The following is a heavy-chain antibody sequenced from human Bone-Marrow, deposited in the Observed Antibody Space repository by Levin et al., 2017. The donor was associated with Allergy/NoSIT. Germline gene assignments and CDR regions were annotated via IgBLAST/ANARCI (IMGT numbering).Heavy chain of an antibody. CDR2: ISYDGSNK. CDR3: AKETTGFDY. D-gene: IGHD4-11*01. CDR1: GFTFSSYG. V-gene: IGHV3-30*18. J-gene: IGHJ4*02. Sequence: GGSLRLSCAASGFTFSSYGMHWVRQAPGKGLEWVAVISYDGSNKYYADSVKGRFTISRDNSKNTLYLQMNSLRAEDTAVYYCAKETTGFDYWGQGTLVTVSS.